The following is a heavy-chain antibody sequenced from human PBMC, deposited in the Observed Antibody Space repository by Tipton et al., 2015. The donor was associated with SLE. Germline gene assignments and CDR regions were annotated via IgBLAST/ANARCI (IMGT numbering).Heavy chain of an antibody. CDR1: GSSISSYH. Sequence: TLSLTCSVSGSSISSYHWGWIRQPPGKGLEWMGSIFHSGDVYYNPSVKSRVTISIETSNNQFSLRLSSVTAADTAVYYCTRGVRGYYDYSYMDVWGKGTTVTISS. V-gene: IGHV4-38-2*02. CDR3: TRGVRGYYDYSYMDV. J-gene: IGHJ6*03. D-gene: IGHD3-10*02. CDR2: IFHSGDV.